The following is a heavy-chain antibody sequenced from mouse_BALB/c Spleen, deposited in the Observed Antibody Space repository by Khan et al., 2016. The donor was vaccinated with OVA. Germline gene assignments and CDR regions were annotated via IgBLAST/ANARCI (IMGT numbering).Heavy chain of an antibody. V-gene: IGHV5-6*01. CDR1: GFTFSSYG. J-gene: IGHJ4*01. CDR2: ISSGGSYT. CDR3: ARIDMDGSRYYYSMDY. D-gene: IGHD1-1*02. Sequence: EVELVESGGDLVKPGGSLKLSCAASGFTFSSYGMSWVRQTPDKRLEWVAIISSGGSYTYYPDSVKGRFTISRDNAKNTLYLQMSSLKSEDTAMYYCARIDMDGSRYYYSMDYWGPGTSVTVSA.